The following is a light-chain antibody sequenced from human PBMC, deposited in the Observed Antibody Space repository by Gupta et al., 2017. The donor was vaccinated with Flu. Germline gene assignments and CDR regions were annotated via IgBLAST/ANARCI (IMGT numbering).Light chain of an antibody. J-gene: IGKJ1*01. CDR2: KTS. CDR1: HSINGW. CDR3: QQDNTRTGT. V-gene: IGKV1-5*03. Sequence: PSTLSASVGVRVTIAGLASHSINGWLAWYQQRAGKAPKLLIFKTSRVESGVPSRFSSSGCGTEFTLTISSLQPDDFANYYCQQDNTRTGTFGQGTXVEIK.